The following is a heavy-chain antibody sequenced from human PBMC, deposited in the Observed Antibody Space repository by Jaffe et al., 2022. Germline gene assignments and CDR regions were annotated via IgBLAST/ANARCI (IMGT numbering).Heavy chain of an antibody. CDR3: AKDLRRYNSGCLDE. Sequence: QVQLVESGGGVVQPGGSLRLSCAASGFTFTTYGMHWVRQAPGKGLEWVAFIRYDGSNTDCADSVKGRFTISRDNSKNTLYLQMNSLRSEDTAVYYCAKDLRRYNSGCLDEWGQGTLVTVSS. V-gene: IGHV3-30*02. D-gene: IGHD6-25*01. CDR1: GFTFTTYG. J-gene: IGHJ4*02. CDR2: IRYDGSNT.